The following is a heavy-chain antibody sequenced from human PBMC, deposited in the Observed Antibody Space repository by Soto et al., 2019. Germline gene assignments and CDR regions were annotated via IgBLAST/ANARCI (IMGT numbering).Heavy chain of an antibody. J-gene: IGHJ5*01. V-gene: IGHV4-59*01. CDR3: ASMIGDPVPSLDS. Sequence: QVQLQESGPGLVKPSETLSLTCTVSGGSISSYYWSWIRQPPGKGLEWIGFIFYTGSTSHNPSLTSRVTASVDTSEHQFSLTLNSVTVADSAMSYCASMIGDPVPSLDSWGQGTLVAVSS. D-gene: IGHD3-10*02. CDR1: GGSISSYY. CDR2: IFYTGST.